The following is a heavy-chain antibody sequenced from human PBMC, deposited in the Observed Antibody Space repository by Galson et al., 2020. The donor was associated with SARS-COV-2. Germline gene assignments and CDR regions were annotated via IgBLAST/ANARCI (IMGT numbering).Heavy chain of an antibody. J-gene: IGHJ6*02. Sequence: GGSLRLYCAASGFPFSSYSMNWVRQAPGKGLEWVSSNSSSSSYIYYADSVKGRFTISRDNAKNSLYLQMNSLRAEDTAVYYCARDLVQGIAAADYYCYGMDVWGQGTTVTVSS. CDR3: ARDLVQGIAAADYYCYGMDV. CDR2: NSSSSSYI. CDR1: GFPFSSYS. D-gene: IGHD6-13*01. V-gene: IGHV3-21*01.